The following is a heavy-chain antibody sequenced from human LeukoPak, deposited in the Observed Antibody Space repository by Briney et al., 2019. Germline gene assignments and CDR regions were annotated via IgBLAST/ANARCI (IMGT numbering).Heavy chain of an antibody. Sequence: GGSLRLSCATSGFTFSGYRMYWVRQAPGKGLVWVSRINNDGSSTSYADSVKGRFTISRDNAKNTLYLQMNSLRAEDTAVYYCARDLHSSGWDYWGQGTLVTVSS. V-gene: IGHV3-74*01. J-gene: IGHJ4*02. CDR3: ARDLHSSGWDY. CDR1: GFTFSGYR. D-gene: IGHD6-19*01. CDR2: INNDGSST.